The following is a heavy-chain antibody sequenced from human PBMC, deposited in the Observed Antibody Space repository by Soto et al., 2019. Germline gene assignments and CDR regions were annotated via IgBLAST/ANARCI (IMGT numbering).Heavy chain of an antibody. J-gene: IGHJ6*02. Sequence: PGGSLRLSCAASGFTFSSCAMGWVRQAPGKGLEWVSHIIDSGGSTYYADSVKGRFTISRDNSKSTLYLQMNSLRAEDTALYYCAKGRSYYYYYGVDVWGQGTTVTVSS. V-gene: IGHV3-23*01. CDR2: IIDSGGST. CDR1: GFTFSSCA. CDR3: AKGRSYYYYYGVDV.